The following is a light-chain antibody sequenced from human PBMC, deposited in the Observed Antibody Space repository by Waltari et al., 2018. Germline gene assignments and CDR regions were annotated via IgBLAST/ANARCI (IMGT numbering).Light chain of an antibody. Sequence: IVMTQSPLSLPVTPGEPASISCKSGQSLLHSNGNTYLDWYLQKPGQSPQLLISLAFNRASGVPDRFSGSGSGTDFTLKISRVEAEDVGVYYCMQSLQTPRTFGQGTKPEIK. CDR3: MQSLQTPRT. V-gene: IGKV2-28*01. CDR1: QSLLHSNGNTY. J-gene: IGKJ1*01. CDR2: LAF.